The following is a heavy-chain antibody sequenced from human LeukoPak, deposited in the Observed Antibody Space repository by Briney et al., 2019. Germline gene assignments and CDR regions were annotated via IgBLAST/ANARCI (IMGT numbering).Heavy chain of an antibody. J-gene: IGHJ6*02. CDR1: GGSISSYY. V-gene: IGHV4-59*08. D-gene: IGHD6-13*01. Sequence: SETLSLTCTVSGGSISSYYWSWIRQPPGKGLEWIGYIYYSGSTNYNPSLKSRVTISVDTSKNQFSLKLSSVTAADTAMYYCARHDPPGYSSSWYGDYYDMDVWGQGTTVTVSS. CDR2: IYYSGST. CDR3: ARHDPPGYSSSWYGDYYDMDV.